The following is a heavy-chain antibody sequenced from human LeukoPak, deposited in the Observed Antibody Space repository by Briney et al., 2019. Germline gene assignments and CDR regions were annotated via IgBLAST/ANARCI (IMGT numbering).Heavy chain of an antibody. Sequence: GGSLRLSCAASGFTFSSYGMHWVRQAPGKGLEWVAFIRYDGSNKYYADSVKGRFTISRDNSKNTLYLQMNSLRAEDTAVYYCAKVGVSMWFGETPGAFDIWGQGTMVTVSS. CDR2: IRYDGSNK. CDR1: GFTFSSYG. D-gene: IGHD3-10*01. V-gene: IGHV3-30*02. CDR3: AKVGVSMWFGETPGAFDI. J-gene: IGHJ3*02.